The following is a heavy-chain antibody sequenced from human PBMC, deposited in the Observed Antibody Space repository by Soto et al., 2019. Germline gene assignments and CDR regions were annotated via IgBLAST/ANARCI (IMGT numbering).Heavy chain of an antibody. J-gene: IGHJ4*02. CDR2: MNPNSGNT. CDR3: ARQLLWGYDY. CDR1: GYTFTSYY. V-gene: IGHV1-8*01. Sequence: ASVKVSCKASGYTFTSYYINWVRQATGQGREWMGWMNPNSGNTGYAQKFQGRVTMTRNTSISAAYMELSSLRSEDTAVYYGARQLLWGYDYWGQGTLVTVSS. D-gene: IGHD2-2*01.